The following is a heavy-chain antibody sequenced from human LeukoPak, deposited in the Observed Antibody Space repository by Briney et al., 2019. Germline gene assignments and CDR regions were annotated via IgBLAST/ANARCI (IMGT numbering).Heavy chain of an antibody. D-gene: IGHD6-6*01. CDR1: GFTFSSYW. Sequence: GGSLRLSCAASGFTFSSYWMHWVRQAPGKGLVWVSRISTDGSSTNSADSVKGRLTISRDNAKNTLYLQMNSLRAEDTAVYYCVREYSSSSGRTFDMWGQGTMVTVSP. V-gene: IGHV3-74*01. CDR2: ISTDGSST. J-gene: IGHJ3*02. CDR3: VREYSSSSGRTFDM.